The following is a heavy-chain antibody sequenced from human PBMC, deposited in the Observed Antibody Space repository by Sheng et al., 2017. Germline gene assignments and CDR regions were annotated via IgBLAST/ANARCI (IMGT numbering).Heavy chain of an antibody. Sequence: TWVRQAPGKGLEWVSAISGSGGSTYYADSVKGRFTISRDNSKNTLYLQMNSLGAEDTALYYCARYYCSGGSCWAGYWGQGTLVTVSS. V-gene: IGHV3-23*01. CDR2: ISGSGGST. D-gene: IGHD2-15*01. CDR3: ARYYCSGGSCWAGY. J-gene: IGHJ4*02.